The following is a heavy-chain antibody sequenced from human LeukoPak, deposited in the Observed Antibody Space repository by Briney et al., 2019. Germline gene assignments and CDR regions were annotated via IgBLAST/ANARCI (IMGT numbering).Heavy chain of an antibody. V-gene: IGHV3-48*04. CDR1: GFSFSDYS. J-gene: IGHJ4*02. CDR2: INTDSRTI. D-gene: IGHD3-22*01. CDR3: ASPYYYDSSAYYYGPDY. Sequence: QAGGSLRLSCAASGFSFSDYSVNWVRQAPGKGLEWVSYINTDSRTIKYADSVKGRFTISRDNAKNSLFLQMNSLRAEDTAVYYCASPYYYDSSAYYYGPDYWGQGTLVTVSS.